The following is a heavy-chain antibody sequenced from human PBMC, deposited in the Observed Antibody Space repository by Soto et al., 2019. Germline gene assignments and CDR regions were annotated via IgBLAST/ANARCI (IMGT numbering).Heavy chain of an antibody. J-gene: IGHJ6*02. Sequence: GGSLRLSCAASGFTFSSYSMNWVRQAPGKGLEWVSYISSSSSTIYYADSVKGRFTISRDNAKNSLYLQMNSLRDEDTAVYYCARARRLERRRGYYGMDVWGQGTTVTVSS. V-gene: IGHV3-48*02. CDR3: ARARRLERRRGYYGMDV. CDR1: GFTFSSYS. D-gene: IGHD1-1*01. CDR2: ISSSSSTI.